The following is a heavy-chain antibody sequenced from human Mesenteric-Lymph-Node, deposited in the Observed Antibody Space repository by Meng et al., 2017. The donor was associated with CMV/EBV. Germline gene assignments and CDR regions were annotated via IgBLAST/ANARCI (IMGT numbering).Heavy chain of an antibody. CDR1: GFIFSFDS. CDR3: AKDGALEGYGMDV. V-gene: IGHV3-23*01. J-gene: IGHJ6*02. D-gene: IGHD3-3*01. CDR2: ISNSGATT. Sequence: GESLKISCAASGFIFSFDSMGWVRQAPEKGLEWVSGISNSGATTYYTDSVKGRLTISRDNSEDTLYLQMNDLRAEDTAVYYCAKDGALEGYGMDVWGQGTTVTVSS.